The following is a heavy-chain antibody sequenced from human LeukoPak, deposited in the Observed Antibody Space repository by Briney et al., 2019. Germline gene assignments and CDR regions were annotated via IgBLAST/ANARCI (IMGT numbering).Heavy chain of an antibody. V-gene: IGHV5-51*01. CDR3: ARAPYCSSTSCYERYYFDY. CDR1: GYSFTSYW. Sequence: GESLKISCKGSGYSFTSYWIGWVRQMPGKGLEWMGIIYPGDSDTRYSPSFQGQVTISADKSISTAYLQWSSLKASDTAMYYCARAPYCSSTSCYERYYFDYWGQGTLVTVSS. D-gene: IGHD2-2*01. CDR2: IYPGDSDT. J-gene: IGHJ4*02.